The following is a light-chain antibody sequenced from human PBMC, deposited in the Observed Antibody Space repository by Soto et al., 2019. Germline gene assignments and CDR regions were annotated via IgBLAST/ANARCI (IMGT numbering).Light chain of an antibody. V-gene: IGKV3-11*01. Sequence: EIVLTQSPATLSLSPGERATLSCRASQSVSSYLAWYQQKPGQAPRLLIYDASNRATGIPARFSGSGSGTDFTLTSSSLEPEDFAVYYCQQRGNWPPYTFGQGTKLEIK. CDR3: QQRGNWPPYT. J-gene: IGKJ2*01. CDR2: DAS. CDR1: QSVSSY.